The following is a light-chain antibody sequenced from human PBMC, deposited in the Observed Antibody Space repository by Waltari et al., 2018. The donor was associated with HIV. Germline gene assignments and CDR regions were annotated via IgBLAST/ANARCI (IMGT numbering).Light chain of an antibody. CDR2: EDT. J-gene: IGLJ2*01. V-gene: IGLV6-57*01. CDR3: QSYDSNDPWI. Sequence: NFMLTQPHSVSGSPGKTVTISCTRSSGSVASNYVPWYQQRPGSSPTTVIFEDTQRPSGVPNRFSGSIDISSNSASLTISGLKTEDEADYFCQSYDSNDPWIFGGGTRLTVL. CDR1: SGSVASNY.